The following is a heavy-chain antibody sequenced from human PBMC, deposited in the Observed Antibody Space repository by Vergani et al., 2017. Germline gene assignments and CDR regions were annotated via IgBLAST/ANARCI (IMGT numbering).Heavy chain of an antibody. CDR2: IKQDGSEK. CDR1: GFTFSSYW. D-gene: IGHD5-12*01. CDR3: ARDGGYDRERSYYYYYYYMDV. V-gene: IGHV3-7*01. J-gene: IGHJ6*03. Sequence: EVQLVESGGGLVKPGGSLRLSCAASGFTFSSYWMSWVRQAPGKGLEWVANIKQDGSEKYYVDSVKGRFTLSRDNAKNSLYLKMNSLKAEDTAVYYCARDGGYDRERSYYYYYYYMDVWGKGTTVTVSS.